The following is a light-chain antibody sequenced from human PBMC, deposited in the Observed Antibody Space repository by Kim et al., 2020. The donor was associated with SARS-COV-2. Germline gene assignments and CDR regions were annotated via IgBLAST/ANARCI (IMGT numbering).Light chain of an antibody. CDR2: QDS. V-gene: IGLV3-1*01. Sequence: SVSPGQTASITCSGDKLGDKYACWYQQKPGQSPVLVIYQDSKWPSGIPERFSGSNSGNTATLTISGTQAMDEADYYCQAWDSSTLLFGGGTKLTVL. J-gene: IGLJ2*01. CDR3: QAWDSSTLL. CDR1: KLGDKY.